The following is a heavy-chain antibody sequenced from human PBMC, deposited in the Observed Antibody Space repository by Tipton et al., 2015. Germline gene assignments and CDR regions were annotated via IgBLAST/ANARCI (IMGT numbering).Heavy chain of an antibody. D-gene: IGHD1-1*01. CDR3: AILETGWFDP. Sequence: QSGAEVKKPGASVKVSCKASGYTFISYGISWVRQAPGQGLEWMGWISSYIGHPIYAQKVQGRLTITADDSTDTVYMELSSLRSEDTAVYYCAILETGWFDPWGQGTLVTVSS. CDR1: GYTFISYG. J-gene: IGHJ5*02. CDR2: ISSYIGHP. V-gene: IGHV1-18*01.